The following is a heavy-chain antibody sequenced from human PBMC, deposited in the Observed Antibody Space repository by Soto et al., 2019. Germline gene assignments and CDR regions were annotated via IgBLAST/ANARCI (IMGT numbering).Heavy chain of an antibody. CDR3: ARLMGSSWYAY. CDR2: IYYSGST. V-gene: IGHV4-39*01. J-gene: IGHJ4*01. D-gene: IGHD6-13*01. Sequence: PSETLSLTCTVSGGSISSSSYYWGWIRQPPGKGLEWIGSIYYSGSTYYNPSLKSRVTISVDTSKNQFSLKLSSVTAADTAVYYCARLMGSSWYAYWGQEPWSPSPQ. CDR1: GGSISSSSYY.